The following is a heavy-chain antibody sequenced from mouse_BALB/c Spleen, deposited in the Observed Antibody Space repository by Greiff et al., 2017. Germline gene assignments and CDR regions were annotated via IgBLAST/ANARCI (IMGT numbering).Heavy chain of an antibody. CDR1: GYTFTSYW. D-gene: IGHD3-1*01. J-gene: IGHJ3*01. V-gene: IGHV1-87*01. CDR2: IYPGDGDT. Sequence: VQLQQSGAELARPGASVKLSCKASGYTFTSYWMQWVKQRPGQGLEWIGAIYPGDGDTRYTQKFKGKATLTADKSSSTAYMQLSSLASEDSAVYYCARSGDQAWFAYWGQGTLVTVSA. CDR3: ARSGDQAWFAY.